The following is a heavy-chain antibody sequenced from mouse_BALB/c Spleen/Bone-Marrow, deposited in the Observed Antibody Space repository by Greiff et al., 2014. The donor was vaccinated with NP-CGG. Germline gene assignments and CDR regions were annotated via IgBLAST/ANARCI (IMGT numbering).Heavy chain of an antibody. CDR1: GYTFSSYW. CDR3: ARSTGTWDY. D-gene: IGHD4-1*02. V-gene: IGHV1-9*01. Sequence: VQGVESGVELMKPGASVKISCKATGYTFSSYWIEWVKQRPGHGLEWIGEILPGSGSTNYNEKFKGKATFTADTSSNTAYMQLSSLTSEDSAVYYCARSTGTWDYWGQGTTLTVSS. CDR2: ILPGSGST. J-gene: IGHJ2*01.